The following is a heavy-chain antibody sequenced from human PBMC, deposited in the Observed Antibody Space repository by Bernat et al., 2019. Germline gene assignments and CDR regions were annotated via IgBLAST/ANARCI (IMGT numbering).Heavy chain of an antibody. CDR1: GFTFDDYT. D-gene: IGHD5-12*01. CDR2: ISWGGGST. V-gene: IGHV3-43*01. J-gene: IGHJ4*02. Sequence: EVQLVESGGVVVQPGGSLRLSCAASGFTFDDYTMHWVRQAPGKGLEWVSLISWGGGSTYYADSVKVRFTISRDNSKNSLYLQMNSLRTEDTALYHCAKDGIVATMDYFDYWGQGTLVTVSS. CDR3: AKDGIVATMDYFDY.